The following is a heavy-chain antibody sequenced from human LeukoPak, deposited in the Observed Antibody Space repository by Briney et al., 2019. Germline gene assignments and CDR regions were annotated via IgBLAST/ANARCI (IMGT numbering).Heavy chain of an antibody. Sequence: PSETLSLTCTVSRGSITRYYWSWIPPPPAKGLQWVGYINYSGSTNYNPSLKSRVTISVDTSRHQFSLKLSSVTAADTAVYYCARATRRDGYNLDYWGQGTLVTVSS. CDR1: RGSITRYY. CDR2: INYSGST. J-gene: IGHJ4*02. V-gene: IGHV4-59*01. D-gene: IGHD5-24*01. CDR3: ARATRRDGYNLDY.